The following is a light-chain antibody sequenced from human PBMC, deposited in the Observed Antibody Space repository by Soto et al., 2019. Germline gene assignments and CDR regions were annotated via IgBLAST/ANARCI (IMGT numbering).Light chain of an antibody. CDR3: HQRQYWPPIT. CDR2: DAS. CDR1: LSVSVY. V-gene: IGKV3-11*01. J-gene: IGKJ5*01. Sequence: VVLTQSPATLSLSPGERATLSCRTSLSVSVYLDWYQQKPGQAPRFLISDASNRATGIPARFSGSGSGTDFTLTISSLEPEDFAVYYCHQRQYWPPITFGQGTRLE.